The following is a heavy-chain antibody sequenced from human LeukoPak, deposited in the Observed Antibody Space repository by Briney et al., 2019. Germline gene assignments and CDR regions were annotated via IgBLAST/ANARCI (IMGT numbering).Heavy chain of an antibody. CDR3: ARVVEGAFDI. V-gene: IGHV3-48*01. Sequence: PGGSLRLSCAASGFSFSSNSMNWVRQAPGKGLEWVSYISGSSSTIYYADSVKGRFTISRDNAKNSLYLQMNSLRAEDTAVYYCARVVEGAFDIWGQGTMVTVSS. CDR1: GFSFSSNS. CDR2: ISGSSSTI. J-gene: IGHJ3*02.